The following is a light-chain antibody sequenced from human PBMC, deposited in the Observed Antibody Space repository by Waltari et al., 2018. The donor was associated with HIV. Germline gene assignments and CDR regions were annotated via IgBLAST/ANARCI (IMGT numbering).Light chain of an antibody. CDR3: QVWDSPSNHWV. CDR2: VDS. CDR1: NIGTVS. J-gene: IGLJ3*02. V-gene: IGLV3-21*04. Sequence: SYVLTQPPSVSVAPGKTAMIPCGGNNIGTVSVHWYQQKPGQAPVLVIYVDSDRPSGIPERFSGSNSGNTATLTISRVEVGDEADYYCQVWDSPSNHWVFGGGTKLTVL.